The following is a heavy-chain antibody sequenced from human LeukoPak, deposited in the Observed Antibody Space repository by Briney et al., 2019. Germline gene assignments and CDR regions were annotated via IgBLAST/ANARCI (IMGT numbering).Heavy chain of an antibody. J-gene: IGHJ4*02. CDR3: ARRRSFGGVDY. Sequence: SETLSLTCTVSGGSISSSSYYWGWSRQPPGKGLEWIGSIYYSGSTYCNPSLKSRVTISVDTSKNQFSLKLSSVTAADTAAYYCARRRSFGGVDYWGQGTLVTVSS. CDR2: IYYSGST. V-gene: IGHV4-39*01. CDR1: GGSISSSSYY. D-gene: IGHD3-16*01.